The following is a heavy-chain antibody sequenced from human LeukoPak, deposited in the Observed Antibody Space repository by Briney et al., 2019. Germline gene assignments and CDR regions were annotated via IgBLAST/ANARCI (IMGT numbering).Heavy chain of an antibody. V-gene: IGHV1-18*01. J-gene: IGHJ4*02. Sequence: GAPVKVSCKASGYTFTSYGISWVRQAPGQGLEWMGWISAYNGNTNYAQKLQGRVTMTTDTSTSTAYMELRSLRSDDTAVYYCARDLGYYDSLPGDYWGQGTLVTVSS. CDR2: ISAYNGNT. CDR1: GYTFTSYG. D-gene: IGHD3-22*01. CDR3: ARDLGYYDSLPGDY.